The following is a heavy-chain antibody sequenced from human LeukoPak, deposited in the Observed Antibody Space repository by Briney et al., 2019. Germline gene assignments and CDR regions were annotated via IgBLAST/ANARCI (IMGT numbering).Heavy chain of an antibody. CDR2: ISGNSGKT. Sequence: ASVKVSCKTSGYTLSTYGLSRVRQAPGQGLEWMGWISGNSGKTHYAQKFQDRVTLTTDTSSTTAFMELRSLRSDDTAMYYCARNAGSYFEFAPWGQGTLVTVSS. V-gene: IGHV1-18*01. J-gene: IGHJ5*02. D-gene: IGHD1-26*01. CDR3: ARNAGSYFEFAP. CDR1: GYTLSTYG.